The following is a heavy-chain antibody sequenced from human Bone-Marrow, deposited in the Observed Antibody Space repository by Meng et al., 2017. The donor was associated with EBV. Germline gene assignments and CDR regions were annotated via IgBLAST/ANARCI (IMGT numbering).Heavy chain of an antibody. D-gene: IGHD3-16*01. Sequence: QVQQQQWGAGLLKPSETLSLTCAVYGGSFSGYYWSWIRQPPGKGLEWIGEINHSGSTNYNPSLKSRVTISVDTSKNQFSLKLSSVTAADTAVYYCARPPTGRGSYLDYWGQGTLVTVSS. CDR3: ARPPTGRGSYLDY. J-gene: IGHJ4*02. CDR2: INHSGST. V-gene: IGHV4-34*01. CDR1: GGSFSGYY.